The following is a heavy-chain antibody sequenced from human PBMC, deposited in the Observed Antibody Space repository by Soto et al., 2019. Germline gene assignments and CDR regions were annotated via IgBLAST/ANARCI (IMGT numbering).Heavy chain of an antibody. Sequence: SVKVSCKASGGTFSSYAISWVRQAPGQGLEWMGGIIPIFGTANYAQKFQGRVTITADESTSTAYMELSSLRSEDTAVYYCARVGILWLGEFVWFDPWGQGTLVTVYS. V-gene: IGHV1-69*13. CDR3: ARVGILWLGEFVWFDP. CDR2: IIPIFGTA. J-gene: IGHJ5*02. D-gene: IGHD3-10*01. CDR1: GGTFSSYA.